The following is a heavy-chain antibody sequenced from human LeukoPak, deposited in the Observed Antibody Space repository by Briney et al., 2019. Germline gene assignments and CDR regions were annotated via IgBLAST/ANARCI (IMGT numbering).Heavy chain of an antibody. CDR1: GFTLSSYG. CDR2: IWYDGSNK. J-gene: IGHJ4*02. V-gene: IGHV3-33*01. D-gene: IGHD3-22*01. CDR3: ARPRSSGYYPFDY. Sequence: GGSLRLSCAASGFTLSSYGMHWVRQAPGKGLEWVAVIWYDGSNKYYADSVKGRFTISRDNSKNTLYLQMNSLRAEDTAVYYCARPRSSGYYPFDYWGQGTLVTVSS.